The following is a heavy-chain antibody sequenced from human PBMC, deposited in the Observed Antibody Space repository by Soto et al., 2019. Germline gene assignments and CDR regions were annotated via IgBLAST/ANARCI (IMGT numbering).Heavy chain of an antibody. D-gene: IGHD6-13*01. CDR2: SYWNDDK. V-gene: IGHV2-5*01. CDR3: AHRPLGYSSSWYWFDP. J-gene: IGHJ5*02. Sequence: SGPTLVNPTQTLTLTCTFSGFSLSTSAVGVGWIRQPPGKALEWLALSYWNDDKRYSPSLKSRLTITNDTSKKQVVLTMTNMDPVDTATYYCAHRPLGYSSSWYWFDPWGQGTLVTVSS. CDR1: GFSLSTSAVG.